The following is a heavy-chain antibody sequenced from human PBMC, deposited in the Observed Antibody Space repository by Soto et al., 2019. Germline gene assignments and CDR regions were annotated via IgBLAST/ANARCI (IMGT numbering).Heavy chain of an antibody. V-gene: IGHV1-46*01. D-gene: IGHD2-15*01. J-gene: IGHJ6*02. CDR2: INPSGGST. Sequence: ASVKVSCKASGYTFTSYYMHWVRQAPGQGLEWMGIINPSGGSTSYAQKFQGRVTMTRDTSTSTVYMELSSLRSEDTAVYYCASRSSNCSGGSCYFNHYSYGMDVWGQGTTVTVSS. CDR3: ASRSSNCSGGSCYFNHYSYGMDV. CDR1: GYTFTSYY.